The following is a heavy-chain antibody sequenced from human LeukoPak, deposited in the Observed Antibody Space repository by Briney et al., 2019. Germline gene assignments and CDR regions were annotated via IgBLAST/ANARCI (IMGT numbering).Heavy chain of an antibody. D-gene: IGHD5-12*01. V-gene: IGHV3-21*01. CDR2: ISSSSNYI. Sequence: GGSLRLSCAASGFTFSSYAMSWVRQAPGKGLEWVSSISSSSNYIYYADSVKGRFTISRDNAKNSLYLQMNSLRAEDTAVYYCARRYATLDYWGQGTLVTVSS. J-gene: IGHJ4*02. CDR1: GFTFSSYA. CDR3: ARRYATLDY.